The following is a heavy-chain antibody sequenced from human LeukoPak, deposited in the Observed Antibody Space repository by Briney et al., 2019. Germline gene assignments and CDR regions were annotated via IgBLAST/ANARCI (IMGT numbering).Heavy chain of an antibody. D-gene: IGHD3-3*01. CDR3: ARSRRITIFGVVIYNWFDP. V-gene: IGHV4-34*01. CDR2: VNHSGST. CDR1: GGSFSGYY. J-gene: IGHJ5*02. Sequence: PSETLSLTCAVYGGSFSGYYWSWIRQPPGKVLEWIGEVNHSGSTNYNPSLKSRVTISVDTSKNQFSLKLSSVTAADTAVYYCARSRRITIFGVVIYNWFDPWGQGTLVTVSS.